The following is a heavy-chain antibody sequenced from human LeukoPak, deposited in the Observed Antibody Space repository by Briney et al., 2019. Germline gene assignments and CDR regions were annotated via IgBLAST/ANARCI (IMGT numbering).Heavy chain of an antibody. CDR1: GGSISSGGYY. D-gene: IGHD2-2*01. CDR2: IYYSGST. Sequence: SQTLSLTCTVSGGSISSGGYYWSWIRQHPGKGLEWIGYIYYSGSTYYNPSLKSRVTISVDTSKNQFSLKLSSVTAADTAVYYCARDRYCSSTSCYSFWFDPWGQGTLVTVSS. CDR3: ARDRYCSSTSCYSFWFDP. J-gene: IGHJ5*02. V-gene: IGHV4-31*03.